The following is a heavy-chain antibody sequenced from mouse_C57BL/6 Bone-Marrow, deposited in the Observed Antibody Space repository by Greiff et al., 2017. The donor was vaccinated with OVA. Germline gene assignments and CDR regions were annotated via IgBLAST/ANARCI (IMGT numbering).Heavy chain of an antibody. CDR2: IDPSDSYT. V-gene: IGHV1-69*01. D-gene: IGHD3-2*02. Sequence: QVQLQQPGAELVMPGASVKLSCKASGYTFTSYWMHWVKQRPGQGLEWIGEIDPSDSYTNYNQKFKGKSTLTVDKSSSTAYMQISSLTSEDSAVDYCAREAGALYAMDYWGQGTSVTVSS. CDR1: GYTFTSYW. CDR3: AREAGALYAMDY. J-gene: IGHJ4*01.